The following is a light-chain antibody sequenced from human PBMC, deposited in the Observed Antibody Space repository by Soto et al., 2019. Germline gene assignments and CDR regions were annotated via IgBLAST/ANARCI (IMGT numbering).Light chain of an antibody. Sequence: EVVLTQSPDTLSLSPGERATLSCRASQSVSSSYLAWYQQKPGQAPRLLVYGVSSRATGIPARFSGSGSGTDFTLTISRLEPEDFAVYYCQHYGSSPRATFGQGTKVEIK. CDR3: QHYGSSPRAT. CDR2: GVS. V-gene: IGKV3-20*01. CDR1: QSVSSSY. J-gene: IGKJ1*01.